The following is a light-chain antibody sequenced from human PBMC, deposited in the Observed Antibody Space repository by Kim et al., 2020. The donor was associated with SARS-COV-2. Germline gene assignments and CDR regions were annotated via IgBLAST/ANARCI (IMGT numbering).Light chain of an antibody. Sequence: ASVGGRVTITCRASQIIGAWLAWYQQKPGKAPNLLIYKTSDLESGVPSRFSGSGSGTEFTLTISSLQPDDFATYYCQQYNSYPWTFGQGTKVDIK. CDR2: KTS. V-gene: IGKV1-5*03. J-gene: IGKJ1*01. CDR1: QIIGAW. CDR3: QQYNSYPWT.